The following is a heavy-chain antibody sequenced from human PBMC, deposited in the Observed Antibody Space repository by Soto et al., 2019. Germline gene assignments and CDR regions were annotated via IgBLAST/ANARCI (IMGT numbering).Heavy chain of an antibody. V-gene: IGHV4-31*03. Sequence: QVQLQESGPGLVKPSQTLSLTCTVSGGSISSGGYYWSWISQHPGKGLEWIGYIYYSGSTYYNPSLKSRVNISIDTSKNQFSLKLSSVTAADTAVYYCARFYGGNPGSDYWGQGTLVTVSS. CDR1: GGSISSGGYY. J-gene: IGHJ4*02. CDR2: IYYSGST. CDR3: ARFYGGNPGSDY. D-gene: IGHD4-17*01.